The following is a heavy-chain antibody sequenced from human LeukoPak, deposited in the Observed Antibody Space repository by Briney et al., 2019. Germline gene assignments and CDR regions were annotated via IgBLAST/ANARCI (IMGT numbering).Heavy chain of an antibody. CDR3: ANEIRPNDY. CDR1: EFDFSTHA. D-gene: IGHD4-17*01. V-gene: IGHV3-23*01. J-gene: IGHJ4*02. CDR2: ISISGTKT. Sequence: GGSLGLSCAASEFDFSTHAMTWVRQAPGKGLEWVSAISISGTKTYYADSVKGRFTISRDNSKNTLYLQMYSLRAEDTAVYYCANEIRPNDYWGQGTLVTVSS.